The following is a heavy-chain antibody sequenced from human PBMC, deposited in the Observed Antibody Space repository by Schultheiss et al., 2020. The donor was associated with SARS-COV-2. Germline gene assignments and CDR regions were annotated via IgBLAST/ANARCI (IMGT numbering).Heavy chain of an antibody. CDR3: AKFDAVAGGY. V-gene: IGHV3-9*01. CDR1: GFTFDDYA. Sequence: GGSLRLSCAASGFTFDDYAMHWVRQAPGKGLEWVSGISWNSGSIGYADSVKGRFTISRDNAKNSLYLQMNSLRAEDTAVYYCAKFDAVAGGYWGQGTLVTVSS. CDR2: ISWNSGSI. D-gene: IGHD6-19*01. J-gene: IGHJ4*02.